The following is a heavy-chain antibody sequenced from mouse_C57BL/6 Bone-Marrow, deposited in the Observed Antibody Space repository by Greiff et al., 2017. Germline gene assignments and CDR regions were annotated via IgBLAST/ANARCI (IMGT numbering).Heavy chain of an antibody. CDR1: GFTFSSYG. Sequence: EVKLVESGGDLVKPGGSLKLSCAASGFTFSSYGMSWVRQTPDKRLAWVANIRSGGSYTYYPDSVTGRFTISRDNAKNTLYLQMSSLKSEDTAMYYCARLEITTVPYYYAMDYWGQGTSVTVSS. CDR2: IRSGGSYT. V-gene: IGHV5-6*01. CDR3: ARLEITTVPYYYAMDY. D-gene: IGHD2-4*01. J-gene: IGHJ4*01.